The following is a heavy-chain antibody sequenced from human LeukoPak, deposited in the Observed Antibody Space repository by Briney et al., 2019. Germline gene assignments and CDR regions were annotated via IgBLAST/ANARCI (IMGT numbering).Heavy chain of an antibody. Sequence: ASVKVSCKASGYNFTDYYIHWVRQAPGQGLEWMGWVNPNNGGTKYAQNFQGRVTMTRETSISTAYMELRRLRSDDTAVYYCARDNYGSGSYYKWWGQGTLVTVSS. D-gene: IGHD3-10*01. J-gene: IGHJ4*02. CDR2: VNPNNGGT. V-gene: IGHV1-2*02. CDR3: ARDNYGSGSYYKW. CDR1: GYNFTDYY.